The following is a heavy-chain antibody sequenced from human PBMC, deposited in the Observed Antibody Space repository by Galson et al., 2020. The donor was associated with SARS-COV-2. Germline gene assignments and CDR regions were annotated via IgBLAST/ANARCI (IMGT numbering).Heavy chain of an antibody. CDR2: ISWNSGSI. D-gene: IGHD3-22*01. V-gene: IGHV3-9*01. CDR1: GFTFDDYA. J-gene: IGHJ4*02. Sequence: GGSLRLSCAASGFTFDDYAMHWVRQAPGKGLEWVSGISWNSGSIGYADSVKGRFTISRDNAKNSLYLQMNSLRAEDTALYYCALGSSGYYNYFDYWGQGTLVTVSS. CDR3: ALGSSGYYNYFDY.